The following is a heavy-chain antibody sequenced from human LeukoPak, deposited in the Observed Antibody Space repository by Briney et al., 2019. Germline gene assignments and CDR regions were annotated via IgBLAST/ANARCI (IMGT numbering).Heavy chain of an antibody. V-gene: IGHV4-39*07. Sequence: SATLSLTCTVSSGSISSSSYYWGWIRQPPGKGLEWIGSIYHSGSTYYNPSLKSRVTISVDTSKNQFSLKLSSVTAADTAVYYSASPGCSGGSCTDYMDVWGKGTTVTVSS. CDR3: ASPGCSGGSCTDYMDV. D-gene: IGHD2-15*01. CDR1: SGSISSSSYY. J-gene: IGHJ6*03. CDR2: IYHSGST.